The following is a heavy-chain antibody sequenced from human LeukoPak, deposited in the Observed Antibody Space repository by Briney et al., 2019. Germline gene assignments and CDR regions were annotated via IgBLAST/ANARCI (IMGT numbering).Heavy chain of an antibody. CDR1: GLSFSDYY. V-gene: IGHV3-11*01. J-gene: IGHJ4*02. Sequence: PGGSQRLSRVGAGLSFSDYYLRWMRGAPGPGVEAGSDFGSSGSTIHYVESVKGRFTISRDNAKNSLYLQMNSLRAEDTAVYYCASGYPTSVLFDYWGQGTLVTVSS. D-gene: IGHD5/OR15-5a*01. CDR3: ASGYPTSVLFDY. CDR2: FGSSGSTI.